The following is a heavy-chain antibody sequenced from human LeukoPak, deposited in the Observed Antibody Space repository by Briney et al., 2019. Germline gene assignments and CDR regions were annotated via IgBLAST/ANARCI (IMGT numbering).Heavy chain of an antibody. J-gene: IGHJ3*02. CDR2: IYYSGST. CDR3: ARQSGITTFGVVHLGHDAFDI. CDR1: GGSISSYY. V-gene: IGHV4-59*08. Sequence: KPSETLSLTCTVSGGSISSYYWSWIRQPPGKGLEWIGYIYYSGSTNYNPSLKSRVTISVDTSKNQFSLKLSSVTAADTAVYYCARQSGITTFGVVHLGHDAFDIWGQGTMVTVSS. D-gene: IGHD3-3*01.